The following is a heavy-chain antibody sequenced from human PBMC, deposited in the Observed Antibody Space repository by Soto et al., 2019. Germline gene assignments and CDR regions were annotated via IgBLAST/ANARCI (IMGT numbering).Heavy chain of an antibody. Sequence: LRLSCAASGFTFNNYAMNWVRQAPGKGLEWASSISGSGGSTYYADSVKGRFTISRDNSKNTVYLQMNSLRAEDTAVYYCAKDNSGSYLVEYTWFDPWGQGSLVTVSS. CDR2: ISGSGGST. CDR3: AKDNSGSYLVEYTWFDP. V-gene: IGHV3-23*01. CDR1: GFTFNNYA. D-gene: IGHD1-26*01. J-gene: IGHJ5*02.